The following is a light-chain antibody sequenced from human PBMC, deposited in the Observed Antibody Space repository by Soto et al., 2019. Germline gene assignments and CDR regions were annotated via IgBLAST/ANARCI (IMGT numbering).Light chain of an antibody. Sequence: DIVLTQSTGTLSLSPGERATLSCRASQNFGGMFVAWYQQKLGQAPRLLIYGSSSRATGIPDRFSGSGSGTDFTLTISRLEPEDFAMYYCQQYGGSLLTFGGGTRVEIK. V-gene: IGKV3-20*01. CDR2: GSS. J-gene: IGKJ4*01. CDR1: QNFGGMF. CDR3: QQYGGSLLT.